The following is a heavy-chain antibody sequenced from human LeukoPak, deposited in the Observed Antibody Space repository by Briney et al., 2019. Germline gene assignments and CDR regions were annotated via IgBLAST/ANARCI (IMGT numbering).Heavy chain of an antibody. J-gene: IGHJ5*02. CDR2: IDWNDDK. CDR1: GFSLSSSGTC. D-gene: IGHD3-10*01. CDR3: AHIEARGNNWFDP. Sequence: SGPALVKPTQTLTLTCTFSGFSLSSSGTCVSWTRQPPGKALEWLALIDWNDDKYYSTSLKSRLTISKDTSKNQVVLTLTNMDPVDTATYYCAHIEARGNNWFDPWGQGTLVTVSS. V-gene: IGHV2-70*01.